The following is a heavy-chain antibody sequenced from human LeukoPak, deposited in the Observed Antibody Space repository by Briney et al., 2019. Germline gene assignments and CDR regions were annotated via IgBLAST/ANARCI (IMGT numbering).Heavy chain of an antibody. J-gene: IGHJ4*02. D-gene: IGHD3/OR15-3a*01. CDR2: IRSKTDGGTT. CDR1: GFTFSNAW. Sequence: PGGSLRLSCAASGFTFSNAWMSWVRQAPGKGLDWVGRIRSKTDGGTTDYAAPVKGRFTISRDDSKNMVYLQMNSLKTEDTAVYYCTTWTDLNDYWGQGILVTVSS. CDR3: TTWTDLNDY. V-gene: IGHV3-15*01.